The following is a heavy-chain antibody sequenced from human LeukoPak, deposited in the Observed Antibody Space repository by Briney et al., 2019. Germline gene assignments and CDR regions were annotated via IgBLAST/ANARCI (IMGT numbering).Heavy chain of an antibody. D-gene: IGHD3-10*01. CDR1: DGSISSGSYY. V-gene: IGHV4-61*02. Sequence: PSQTLSLTCTVSDGSISSGSYYWSWIRQPAGKGLEWIGRIYTSGSTNYNPSLKSRVTISVDTSKNQFSLKLSSVTAADTAVYYCARKILLWFGESKNWFDPWGQGTLVTVSS. CDR3: ARKILLWFGESKNWFDP. CDR2: IYTSGST. J-gene: IGHJ5*02.